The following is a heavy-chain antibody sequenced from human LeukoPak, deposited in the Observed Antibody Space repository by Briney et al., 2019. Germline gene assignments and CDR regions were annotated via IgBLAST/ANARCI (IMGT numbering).Heavy chain of an antibody. CDR3: ARPAVQNDFWSGYPLDYYYYGMDV. Sequence: PGGSLRLSCAASGFTVSSNYMSWVRQAPGKGLEWVSVIYSGGSTYYADSVKGRFTISRDNSKNTLYLQMNSLRAEDTAVYYCARPAVQNDFWSGYPLDYYYYGMDVWGQGTTVTVSS. CDR2: IYSGGST. J-gene: IGHJ6*02. V-gene: IGHV3-66*04. D-gene: IGHD3-3*01. CDR1: GFTVSSNY.